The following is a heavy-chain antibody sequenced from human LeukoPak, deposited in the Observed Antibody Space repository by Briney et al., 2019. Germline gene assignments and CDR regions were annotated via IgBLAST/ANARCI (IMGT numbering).Heavy chain of an antibody. D-gene: IGHD1-26*01. V-gene: IGHV1-8*01. CDR2: MNPNSGDT. Sequence: ASVKVSCKAPGYTFTSYDINWVRQATGQGLEWMGWMNPNSGDTGYAQKFQGRVTMTRNTSISTAYMELSSLRSEDTAVYYCARGPIMRAVGVGYWGQGTLVTVSS. J-gene: IGHJ4*02. CDR1: GYTFTSYD. CDR3: ARGPIMRAVGVGY.